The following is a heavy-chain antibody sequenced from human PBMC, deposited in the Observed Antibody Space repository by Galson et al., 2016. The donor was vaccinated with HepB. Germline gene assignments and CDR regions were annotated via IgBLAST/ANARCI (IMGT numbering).Heavy chain of an antibody. D-gene: IGHD6-19*01. CDR2: IWYDGSNK. CDR1: GFTFSSYG. Sequence: SLRLSCAASGFTFSSYGMHWVRQAPGKGLEWVAVIWYDGSNKYYADSVKGRFTISRDNSKNTLYLQMNSLRAEDTAVYYCARDGYSSGSPYWYFDLWGRGTLATVSS. J-gene: IGHJ2*01. V-gene: IGHV3-33*01. CDR3: ARDGYSSGSPYWYFDL.